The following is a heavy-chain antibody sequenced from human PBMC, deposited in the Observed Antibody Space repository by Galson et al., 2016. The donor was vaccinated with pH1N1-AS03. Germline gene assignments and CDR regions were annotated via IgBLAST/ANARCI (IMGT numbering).Heavy chain of an antibody. Sequence: SVKVSCKASGGTFSTYAISWVRQPPGQGLEWMGGIIPILGAALYAQKFQGRLTITADESTTTSYMDLSSLTSEDTATYYCARGGEEVPGLFHRKGTFSWFDPWGQGTLVTVSA. V-gene: IGHV1-69*13. CDR2: IIPILGAA. CDR1: GGTFSTYA. CDR3: ARGGEEVPGLFHRKGTFSWFDP. J-gene: IGHJ5*02. D-gene: IGHD3-22*01.